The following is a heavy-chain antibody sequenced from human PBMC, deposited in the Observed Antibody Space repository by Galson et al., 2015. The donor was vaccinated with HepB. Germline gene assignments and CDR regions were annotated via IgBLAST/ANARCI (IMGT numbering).Heavy chain of an antibody. CDR1: GFTFRSYA. D-gene: IGHD3-9*01. CDR3: ARDRGDILTGYYGCGMDV. Sequence: LRLSCAASGFTFRSYAMHWVRQAPGKGLEWVAVISYDGSNKYYADSVKGRFTISRDNSKNTLYLQMNSLRAEDTAVYYCARDRGDILTGYYGCGMDVWVQGTTVTVSS. CDR2: ISYDGSNK. V-gene: IGHV3-30*04. J-gene: IGHJ6*02.